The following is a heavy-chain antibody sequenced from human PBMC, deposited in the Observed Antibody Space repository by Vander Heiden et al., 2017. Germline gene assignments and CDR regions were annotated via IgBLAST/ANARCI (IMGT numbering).Heavy chain of an antibody. CDR2: IKQDGSEK. CDR1: GFPFSSYW. D-gene: IGHD1-26*01. J-gene: IGHJ4*02. V-gene: IGHV3-7*01. Sequence: EVQLVESGGGLVQPGGSLRLSCAASGFPFSSYWRSWVRQAPGKGLEWVANIKQDGSEKYYVDSVKGRFTISRDNAKNSLYLQMNSLRAEDTAVYYCARESLRGLCLDYWGQGTLVTVSS. CDR3: ARESLRGLCLDY.